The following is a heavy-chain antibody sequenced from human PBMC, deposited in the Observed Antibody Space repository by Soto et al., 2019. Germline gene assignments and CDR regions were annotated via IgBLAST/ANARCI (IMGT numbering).Heavy chain of an antibody. Sequence: SETLSLTCTVSGGSISRGGYYWGLIHQHPGKGLEWIGYIYYSGSTYYNPSLKSRVTISVDTSKNQFSLKLSSVTAADTAVYYCARALGITIIGVSVRFAPWGQGTLVTVSX. CDR1: GGSISRGGYY. D-gene: IGHD3-22*01. V-gene: IGHV4-31*03. J-gene: IGHJ5*02. CDR2: IYYSGST. CDR3: ARALGITIIGVSVRFAP.